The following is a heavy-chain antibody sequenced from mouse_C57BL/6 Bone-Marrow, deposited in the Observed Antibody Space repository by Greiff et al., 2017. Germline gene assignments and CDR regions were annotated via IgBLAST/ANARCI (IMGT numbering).Heavy chain of an antibody. J-gene: IGHJ4*01. D-gene: IGHD3-2*02. Sequence: QVQLQQPGAELVKPGASVKVSCKASGYTFTSYWMHWVKQRPGQGLEWIGRIHPSDSDTNYNQKFKGKATLTVDKSSSPAYMQLSSLTSEDSAVYYCAIEEGYSSGYGNAMDYWGQGTSATVSS. CDR2: IHPSDSDT. V-gene: IGHV1-74*01. CDR1: GYTFTSYW. CDR3: AIEEGYSSGYGNAMDY.